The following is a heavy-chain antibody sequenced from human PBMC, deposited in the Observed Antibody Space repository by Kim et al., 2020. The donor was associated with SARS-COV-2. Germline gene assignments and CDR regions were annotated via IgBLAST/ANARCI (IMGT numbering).Heavy chain of an antibody. J-gene: IGHJ4*02. V-gene: IGHV1-24*01. Sequence: GETIHAQKFQGRVTMTEDTSTDTAYMELSSLGSEDTAVYYCATGESIDYWGQGTLVTVSS. CDR2: GET. CDR3: ATGESIDY.